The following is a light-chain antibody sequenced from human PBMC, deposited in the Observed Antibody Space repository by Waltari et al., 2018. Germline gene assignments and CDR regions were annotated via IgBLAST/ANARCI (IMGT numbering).Light chain of an antibody. CDR3: SSFTDTHTLL. CDR1: SHDGGASNF. J-gene: IGLJ2*01. CDR2: DVT. V-gene: IGLV2-14*03. Sequence: QSALTQPASVSGSPGQSITISCTGTSHDGGASNFVSWYQQHPGRAPQLMIYDVTERPSGISYRFSGSKSANTASLTISGLLPEDEAIYYCSSFTDTHTLLFGGGTTVTVL.